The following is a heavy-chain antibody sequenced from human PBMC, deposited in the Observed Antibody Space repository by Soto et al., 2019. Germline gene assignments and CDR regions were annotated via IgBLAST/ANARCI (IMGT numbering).Heavy chain of an antibody. CDR2: IFIGGTT. CDR1: GFTVSSSQ. CDR3: AKTIAVAGTVYYFDY. V-gene: IGHV3-53*01. J-gene: IGHJ4*02. Sequence: GGSLRLSCAASGFTVSSSQMTWVRQAPGKALEWVSVIFIGGTTQYAVSVKGRFSISRDYSKNTLYLQMNSLRAEDTAVYYCAKTIAVAGTVYYFDYWGQGT. D-gene: IGHD6-19*01.